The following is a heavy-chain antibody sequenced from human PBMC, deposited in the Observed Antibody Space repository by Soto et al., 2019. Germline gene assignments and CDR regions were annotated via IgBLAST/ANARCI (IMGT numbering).Heavy chain of an antibody. CDR1: GGSFSGYY. CDR2: INHSGST. Sequence: SETLSLTCAVYGGSFSGYYWSWIRQPPGKGLEWIGEINHSGSTNYNPSLKSRVTISVDTSKNQFSLKLSSVTAADTAVYYCARVYDFWRYGMDVWGQGTTVTVSS. J-gene: IGHJ6*02. CDR3: ARVYDFWRYGMDV. D-gene: IGHD3-3*01. V-gene: IGHV4-34*01.